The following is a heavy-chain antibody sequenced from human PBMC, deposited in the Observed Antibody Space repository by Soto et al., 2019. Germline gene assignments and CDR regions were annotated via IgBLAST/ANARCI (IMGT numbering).Heavy chain of an antibody. CDR3: ARDLDCSSTSCYPNWFDP. Sequence: ASVKVSCKASGGTFSSYTISWVRQAPGQGLEWMGRIIPTLGIANYAQKFQGRVTITADKSTSTAYMELSSLRSEDTAVYYCARDLDCSSTSCYPNWFDPWGQGTLVTVSS. CDR1: GGTFSSYT. V-gene: IGHV1-69*04. CDR2: IIPTLGIA. J-gene: IGHJ5*02. D-gene: IGHD2-2*01.